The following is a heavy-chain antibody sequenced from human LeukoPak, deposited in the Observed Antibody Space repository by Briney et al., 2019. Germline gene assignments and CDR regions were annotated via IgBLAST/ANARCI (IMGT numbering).Heavy chain of an antibody. CDR3: AKDKGSGSLYYFDF. D-gene: IGHD3-10*01. CDR1: GFTFSNNG. CDR2: IQFDGTKK. V-gene: IGHV3-30*02. Sequence: PGASLRLSCAASGFTFSNNGMHWVRQAPGKGLEWVSFIQFDGTKKYYADSVKGRFTISRDNSKNTLYLQMNSLRAEDTAVYYCAKDKGSGSLYYFDFWGQGTLVTVSS. J-gene: IGHJ4*02.